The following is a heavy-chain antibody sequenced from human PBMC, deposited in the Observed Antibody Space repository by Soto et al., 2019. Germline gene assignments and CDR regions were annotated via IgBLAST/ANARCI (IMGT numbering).Heavy chain of an antibody. CDR1: EFTFSTYT. J-gene: IGHJ6*02. CDR2: ITSGSIYI. Sequence: EVQLVESGGGLVKPGGSLRLSCAASEFTFSTYTMNWVRQAPGKGLEWVSHITSGSIYIYYADSVKGRFTISRDDATNSLYLQMNSLRAEDTAMYYCAKSGRRRIAPPPPSGSLDVWGQGTTVTVSS. CDR3: AKSGRRRIAPPPPSGSLDV. D-gene: IGHD1-26*01. V-gene: IGHV3-21*01.